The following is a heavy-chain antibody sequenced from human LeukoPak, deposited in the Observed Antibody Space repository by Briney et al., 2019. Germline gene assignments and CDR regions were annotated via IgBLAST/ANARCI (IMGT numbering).Heavy chain of an antibody. Sequence: SQTLSLTCAISGDSVSSNSAAWNRIRQSPSRGLEWLGRTYYRSKWYNDYAVSVKSRITINPDTSKNQFSLQLNSVTPEDTAVYYCARTRGSSGWHAIDYWGQGTLVTVSS. D-gene: IGHD6-19*01. V-gene: IGHV6-1*01. CDR1: GDSVSSNSAA. J-gene: IGHJ4*02. CDR3: ARTRGSSGWHAIDY. CDR2: TYYRSKWYN.